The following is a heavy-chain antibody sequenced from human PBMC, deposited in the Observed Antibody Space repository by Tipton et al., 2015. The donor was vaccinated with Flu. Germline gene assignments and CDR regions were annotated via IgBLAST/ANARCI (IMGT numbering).Heavy chain of an antibody. CDR3: AREREDGDYSDY. D-gene: IGHD4-17*01. CDR2: INPNSGGT. J-gene: IGHJ4*02. Sequence: QLVQSGAEVKKPGASVQVSCKASGYTFTAYYIHWVRQAPGQRLEWMGWINPNSGGTNYAQNFQGRVTMTRDTSISAVYMEVTRLRSDDTAIYYCAREREDGDYSDYWGQGTLVTVSS. CDR1: GYTFTAYY. V-gene: IGHV1-2*02.